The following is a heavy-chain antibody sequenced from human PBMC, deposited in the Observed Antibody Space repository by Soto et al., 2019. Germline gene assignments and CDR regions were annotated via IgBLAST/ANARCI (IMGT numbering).Heavy chain of an antibody. D-gene: IGHD2-2*01. V-gene: IGHV4-39*01. J-gene: IGHJ4*02. CDR1: GGSISSSSYY. CDR2: IYYSGST. CDR3: ARHDNRVPAARWTMGIFDY. Sequence: SETLSLTCTVSGGSISSSSYYWGWIRQPPGKGLEWIGSIYYSGSTYYNPSLKSRVTISVDTSKNQFSLKLSSVTAADTAVYYCARHDNRVPAARWTMGIFDYWGQGTLVTVSS.